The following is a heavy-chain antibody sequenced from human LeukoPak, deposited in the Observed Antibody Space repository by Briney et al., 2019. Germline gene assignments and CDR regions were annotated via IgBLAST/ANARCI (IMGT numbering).Heavy chain of an antibody. CDR2: IKADGSVK. Sequence: PLGGSLRLSCAASAFTFSTYWMSWVRQAPGKGLEWVANIKADGSVKYYVDSVKGRFTISRDNAKNSLYLQMNSLRAEDTAFYYCARIAYCGDDCLNAFDFWGQGTMVTVSS. CDR3: ARIAYCGDDCLNAFDF. D-gene: IGHD2-21*02. J-gene: IGHJ3*01. CDR1: AFTFSTYW. V-gene: IGHV3-7*01.